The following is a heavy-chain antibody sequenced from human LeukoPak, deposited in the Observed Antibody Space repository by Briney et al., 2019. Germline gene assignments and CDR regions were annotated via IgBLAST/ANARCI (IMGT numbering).Heavy chain of an antibody. CDR1: GGTFSSYA. CDR2: IIPIFVTA. CDR3: ARFVGYDASDY. J-gene: IGHJ4*02. Sequence: SVKVSSKASGGTFSSYAISGGRHAPGQGLEWMGRIIPIFVTANYAQKFQGRVTITRNTSISTAYMELSSLRSEATAVYYCARFVGYDASDYWGQGTLVTVSS. D-gene: IGHD5-12*01. V-gene: IGHV1-69*05.